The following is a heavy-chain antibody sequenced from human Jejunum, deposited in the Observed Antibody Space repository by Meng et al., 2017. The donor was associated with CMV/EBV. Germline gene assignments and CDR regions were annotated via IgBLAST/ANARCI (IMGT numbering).Heavy chain of an antibody. CDR3: ARRSGHCTGSCYEDY. J-gene: IGHJ4*02. CDR1: GFTFGDYG. V-gene: IGHV3-20*01. D-gene: IGHD2-8*02. Sequence: GFTFGDYGMLWVRQAQGKGLEWVSGVNANGRSTAYADSVKGRFTISRDNAKNSLFLQMNSLRDEDTALYHCARRSGHCTGSCYEDYWGQGTLVTVSS. CDR2: VNANGRST.